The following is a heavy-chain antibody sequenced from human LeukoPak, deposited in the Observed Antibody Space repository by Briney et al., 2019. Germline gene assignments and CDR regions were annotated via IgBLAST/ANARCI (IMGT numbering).Heavy chain of an antibody. V-gene: IGHV4-30-2*01. CDR2: IYHSGST. Sequence: SQTLSLTCAVSGGSISSGGYSWSWIRQPPGKGLEWIGYIYHSGSTYYNPSLKSRVTISVDRSKNQFSQKLSSVTAADTAVYYCARSGNYYDSSGYYTRPPKYNWFDPWGQGTLVTVSS. J-gene: IGHJ5*02. CDR3: ARSGNYYDSSGYYTRPPKYNWFDP. CDR1: GGSISSGGYS. D-gene: IGHD3-22*01.